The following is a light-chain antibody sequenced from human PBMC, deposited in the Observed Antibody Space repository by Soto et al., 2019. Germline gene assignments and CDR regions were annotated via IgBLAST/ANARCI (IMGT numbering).Light chain of an antibody. Sequence: QSVLTQPASVSASPGQSIALSCTGTSSDVGGYNYVSWYQQHPGKAPKLMIYDVSNRPSGVSNRFSGSKSGNTASLTISGLQAEDEDDYYCSSHKSSTTYVFGTGTKVTVL. CDR2: DVS. V-gene: IGLV2-14*01. J-gene: IGLJ1*01. CDR1: SSDVGGYNY. CDR3: SSHKSSTTYV.